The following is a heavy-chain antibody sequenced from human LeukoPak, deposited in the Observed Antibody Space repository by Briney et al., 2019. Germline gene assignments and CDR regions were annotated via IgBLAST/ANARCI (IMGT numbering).Heavy chain of an antibody. J-gene: IGHJ4*02. V-gene: IGHV3-30*18. Sequence: RRSLRLSCAASGFTFSSYGMHWVRQAPGKGLEWVAVISYDGSNKYYADSVRGRFTISRDNSKNTLYLQMNSLRAEDTAVYYCAKDRGWPIDYWGQGTLVTVSS. CDR3: AKDRGWPIDY. CDR1: GFTFSSYG. D-gene: IGHD6-19*01. CDR2: ISYDGSNK.